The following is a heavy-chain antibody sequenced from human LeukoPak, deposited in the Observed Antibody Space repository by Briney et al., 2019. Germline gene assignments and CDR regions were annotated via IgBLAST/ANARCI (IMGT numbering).Heavy chain of an antibody. V-gene: IGHV4-34*01. CDR2: INHSGST. J-gene: IGHJ1*01. D-gene: IGHD6-19*01. Sequence: PSETLSLTCAVYGGSFSGYHWSWIRQPPGKGLERIWAINHSGSTNYNRSLKSRITTSVETSKNQFSLKLSYITAADAAVYYSDNDNGPGIAVADLEHWGQGTLVTVSS. CDR1: GGSFSGYH. CDR3: DNDNGPGIAVADLEH.